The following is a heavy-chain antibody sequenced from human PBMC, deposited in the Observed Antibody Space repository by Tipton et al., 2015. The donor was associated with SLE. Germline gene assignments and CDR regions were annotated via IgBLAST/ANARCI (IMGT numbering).Heavy chain of an antibody. J-gene: IGHJ6*02. CDR1: GGSISSHY. CDR3: AREEVRGVILASYYYYGMDV. D-gene: IGHD3-10*01. CDR2: IYYSGSI. Sequence: TLSLTCTVSGGSISSHYWSWIRQPPGKGLEWIGYIYYSGSISYNPSLKSRVTMSVDTSKNQFSLKLSSVTAADTAVYYCAREEVRGVILASYYYYGMDVWGQGTTVTVSS. V-gene: IGHV4-59*11.